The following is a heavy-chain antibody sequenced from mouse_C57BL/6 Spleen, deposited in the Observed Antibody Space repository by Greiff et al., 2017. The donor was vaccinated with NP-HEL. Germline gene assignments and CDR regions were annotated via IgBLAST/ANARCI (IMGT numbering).Heavy chain of an antibody. V-gene: IGHV1-64*01. D-gene: IGHD2-4*01. Sequence: QVQLQQPGAELVKPGASVKLSCKASGYTFTSYWMHWVKQRPGQGLEWIGMIHPNSGSTNYNEKFKSKATLTVDKSSSTAYMQLSSLTSEDSAVYYCARCGDDDYDRRYFDYWGQGTTLTVSS. J-gene: IGHJ2*01. CDR1: GYTFTSYW. CDR3: ARCGDDDYDRRYFDY. CDR2: IHPNSGST.